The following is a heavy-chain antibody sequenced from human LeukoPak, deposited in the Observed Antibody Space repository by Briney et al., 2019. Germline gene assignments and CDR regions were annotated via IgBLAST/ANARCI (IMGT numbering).Heavy chain of an antibody. CDR1: GFTFSNYG. J-gene: IGHJ5*02. Sequence: PGGSLRLSCAASGFTFSNYGVHWVRQAPGKGLEWVAVIWYDGSNVFYADSVRGRFTISRDNSKNTLYLQMKSLRAEDTAVYYCARDISSSAPDYNWFDTWGQGTLVTVSS. V-gene: IGHV3-33*01. CDR3: ARDISSSAPDYNWFDT. CDR2: IWYDGSNV. D-gene: IGHD6-6*01.